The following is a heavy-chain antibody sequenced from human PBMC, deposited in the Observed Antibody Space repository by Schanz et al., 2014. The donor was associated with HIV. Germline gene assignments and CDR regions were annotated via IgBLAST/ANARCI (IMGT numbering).Heavy chain of an antibody. Sequence: EVHLVESGGGLIKPGRSLRLSCTASGFTFGDYAMSWFRQAPGKGLEWVSAISGGGAGTYYADSVKGRLTISRDNSKNTLYLQMNSLRAEDTSVYYCARGFQGFDYWGQGTLVTVSS. J-gene: IGHJ4*02. V-gene: IGHV3-23*04. CDR2: ISGGGAGT. CDR3: ARGFQGFDY. CDR1: GFTFGDYA. D-gene: IGHD3-10*01.